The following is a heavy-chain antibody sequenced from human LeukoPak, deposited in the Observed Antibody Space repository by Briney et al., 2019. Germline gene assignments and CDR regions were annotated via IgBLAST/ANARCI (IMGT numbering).Heavy chain of an antibody. CDR2: IYSGGST. CDR1: GFTVSSNY. CDR3: ARGRAGYAFDI. Sequence: GGSLRLSCAASGFTVSSNYMSWVRQAPGKGLEWVSVIYSGGSTYYADSVTGRFTISRDNSKNTLYLQMNSLRAEDTAVYYCARGRAGYAFDIWGQGTMVTVSS. J-gene: IGHJ3*02. D-gene: IGHD6-13*01. V-gene: IGHV3-53*01.